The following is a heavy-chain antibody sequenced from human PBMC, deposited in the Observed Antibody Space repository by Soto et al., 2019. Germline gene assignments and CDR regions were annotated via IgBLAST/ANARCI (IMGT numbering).Heavy chain of an antibody. V-gene: IGHV3-23*01. CDR1: GFTFSSYA. J-gene: IGHJ4*02. Sequence: GGSLRLSCAASGFTFSSYAMSWVRQAPGKGLEWVSAISGSGGSTYYADSVKGRFTISRDNSKNTLYLQMNSLRAEDTAVYYCAKTYYYDILTGYYDYWGQGTLVTVSS. CDR2: ISGSGGST. CDR3: AKTYYYDILTGYYDY. D-gene: IGHD3-9*01.